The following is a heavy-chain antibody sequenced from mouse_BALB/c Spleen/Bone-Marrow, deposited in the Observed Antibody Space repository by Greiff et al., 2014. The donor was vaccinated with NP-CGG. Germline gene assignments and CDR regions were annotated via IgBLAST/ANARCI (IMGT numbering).Heavy chain of an antibody. CDR2: IYPGDSDT. Sequence: VQLQQPGTVLARPGASVKMSCKASGYSFTSYWIHWVKQRPGQGLEWIGAIYPGDSDTSFNQKFKDKAKLTAVTSASTAYMELISLTNEASAVYDGTRRTATLDYWGQGTTLTVAS. CDR3: TRRTATLDY. D-gene: IGHD1-2*01. CDR1: GYSFTSYW. J-gene: IGHJ2*01. V-gene: IGHV1-5*01.